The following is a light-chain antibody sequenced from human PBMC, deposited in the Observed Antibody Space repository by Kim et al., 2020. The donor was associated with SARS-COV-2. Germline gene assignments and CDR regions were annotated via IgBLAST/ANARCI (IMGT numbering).Light chain of an antibody. Sequence: GQSITISCTGTSSDVGGYNYVSWYQQHPGKAPKLIISDVSDRPSGVSHRFSGSKSGNTASLTISGLQAEDEADYYCTSFTSSKTFVFGSGTKVTVL. CDR3: TSFTSSKTFV. V-gene: IGLV2-14*03. CDR1: SSDVGGYNY. J-gene: IGLJ1*01. CDR2: DVS.